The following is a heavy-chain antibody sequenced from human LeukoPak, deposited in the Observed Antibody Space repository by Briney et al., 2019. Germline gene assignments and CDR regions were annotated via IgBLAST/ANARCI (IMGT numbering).Heavy chain of an antibody. V-gene: IGHV3-23*01. J-gene: IGHJ4*02. CDR3: AKDLFGSSWYHSREDS. D-gene: IGHD6-13*01. CDR1: GFTFSSYA. Sequence: GGSLRLSCAASGFTFSSYAMSWVRQAPGKGLEWVSALTGSGSNTYYADSVKGRFTISRDNSKNTLFLQMNSLRAEDTAIYYCAKDLFGSSWYHSREDSWGQGALVTVSS. CDR2: LTGSGSNT.